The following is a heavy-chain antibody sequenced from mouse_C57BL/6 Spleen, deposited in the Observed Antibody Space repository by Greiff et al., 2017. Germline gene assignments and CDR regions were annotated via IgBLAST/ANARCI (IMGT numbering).Heavy chain of an antibody. CDR2: IDPSDSET. D-gene: IGHD3-2*02. Sequence: QVQLMQPGAELVRPGSSVKLSCKASGYTFTSYWLHWVKQRPLQGLEWIGNIDPSDSETHYNQKFKDKATLTVDKSSSTAYMQLSSLTSEDSAVYYWARRGSSGYVGVIDYWGQGTTLTVAS. CDR1: GYTFTSYW. V-gene: IGHV1-52*01. J-gene: IGHJ2*01. CDR3: ARRGSSGYVGVIDY.